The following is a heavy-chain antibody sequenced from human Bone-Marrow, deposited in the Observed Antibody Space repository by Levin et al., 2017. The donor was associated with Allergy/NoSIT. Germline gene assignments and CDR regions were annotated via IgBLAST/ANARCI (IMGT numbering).Heavy chain of an antibody. CDR2: VGYDGNTE. J-gene: IGHJ4*02. D-gene: IGHD1-7*01. Sequence: GESLKISCVGSGFTFDNHGIHWVRQAPGKGLEWVSVVGYDGNTEYYADSVKGRFTVSRDNSKNTVYLQMSSLRPEDTALYYCARAARNYRHDCDSWGRGVVVTVSS. CDR3: ARAARNYRHDCDS. V-gene: IGHV3-30*03. CDR1: GFTFDNHG.